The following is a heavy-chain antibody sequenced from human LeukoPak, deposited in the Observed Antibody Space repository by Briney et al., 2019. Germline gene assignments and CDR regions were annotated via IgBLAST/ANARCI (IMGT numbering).Heavy chain of an antibody. J-gene: IGHJ4*02. Sequence: GGSLRLSCAASGFTFSTYWMTWVRRAPGKGLEWVANINKNGGEQYYGDSVKGRFTISRDNTKNSLYLQMNSLRAEDTAMYYCTTYYDSGPSKDWGQGTLVTVSS. D-gene: IGHD3-22*01. CDR2: INKNGGEQ. V-gene: IGHV3-7*05. CDR1: GFTFSTYW. CDR3: TTYYDSGPSKD.